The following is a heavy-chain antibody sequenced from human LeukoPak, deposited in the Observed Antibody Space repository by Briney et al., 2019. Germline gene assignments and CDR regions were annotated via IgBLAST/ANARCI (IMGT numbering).Heavy chain of an antibody. V-gene: IGHV3-13*01. Sequence: GGSLRLSCAASGFTFSSYDMHWVRQATGKGLEWVSTIGTAGDTYYPGSVKGRFTISRENAKNSLYLQMNSLRAGDTAVYYCAKESEAVAGHDYWGQGTLVTVSS. J-gene: IGHJ4*02. CDR3: AKESEAVAGHDY. CDR2: IGTAGDT. D-gene: IGHD6-19*01. CDR1: GFTFSSYD.